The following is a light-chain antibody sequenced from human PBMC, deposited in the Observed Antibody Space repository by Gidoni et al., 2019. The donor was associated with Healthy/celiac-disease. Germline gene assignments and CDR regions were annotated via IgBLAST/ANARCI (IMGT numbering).Light chain of an antibody. CDR2: DVR. CDR1: SSDVGGYNY. J-gene: IGLJ1*01. Sequence: QSALTQPASVSGSPGQSITISCTGTSSDVGGYNYVSWYQQHPGKAPKLMIYDVRNRPSGVSPRFSVSKSATTASLTISGLQAEAEADFYCSSYTSSSTSYVFGPGTKVTVL. V-gene: IGLV2-14*01. CDR3: SSYTSSSTSYV.